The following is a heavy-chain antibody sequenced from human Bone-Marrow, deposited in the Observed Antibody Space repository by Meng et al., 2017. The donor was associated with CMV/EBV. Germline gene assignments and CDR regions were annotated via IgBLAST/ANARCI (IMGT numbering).Heavy chain of an antibody. CDR2: ISSSSSYI. V-gene: IGHV3-21*01. J-gene: IGHJ6*02. CDR3: ARDSRVDTAMVVYGLDV. CDR1: GFTFTNYN. Sequence: GGSLRLSCTASGFTFTNYNINWVRQAPGKGLEWVSSISSSSSYIYYADSVKGRFTISRDNAKNSLYLQMNSLRAEDTAVYYCARDSRVDTAMVVYGLDVWGQGTTVTVPS. D-gene: IGHD5-18*01.